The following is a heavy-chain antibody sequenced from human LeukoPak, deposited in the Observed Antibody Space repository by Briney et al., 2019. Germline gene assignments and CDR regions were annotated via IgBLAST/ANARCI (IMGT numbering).Heavy chain of an antibody. V-gene: IGHV3-30*18. Sequence: PGGSLRLSCAASGFTFSSYGMHWVRQAPGKGLEWVAVISYDGSNKYYADSVKGRFTISRDNSKNTLYLQMNSLRAEDTAVYYCAKDRTPFWSGYYVDYWGQGTLVTVSS. CDR1: GFTFSSYG. CDR3: AKDRTPFWSGYYVDY. J-gene: IGHJ4*02. CDR2: ISYDGSNK. D-gene: IGHD3-3*01.